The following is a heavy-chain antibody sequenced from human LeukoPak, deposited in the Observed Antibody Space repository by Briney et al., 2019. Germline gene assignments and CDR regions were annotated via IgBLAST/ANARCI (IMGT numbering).Heavy chain of an antibody. Sequence: GGSLRLSCAASGFSLRDYSMDWVRQAPGKGLEWVSSISSSSRYTFYVDSVKGRFTISRDNAKNSLYLQMNSLRVEDTAVYYCARDEARGYDFRPQDHWGQGTLVTVSS. CDR1: GFSLRDYS. CDR3: ARDEARGYDFRPQDH. CDR2: ISSSSRYT. V-gene: IGHV3-21*01. D-gene: IGHD3-3*01. J-gene: IGHJ4*02.